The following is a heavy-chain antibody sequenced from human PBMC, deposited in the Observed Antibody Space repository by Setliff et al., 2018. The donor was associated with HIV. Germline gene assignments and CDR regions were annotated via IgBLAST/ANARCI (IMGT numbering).Heavy chain of an antibody. Sequence: GASVKVSCKASGGSFSSYAISWVRQAPGQGLEWMGRIIPLFGTENYAQKFQGRVTITADEFTTTAYMELSSLRSDDTAVYYCARGHSSSTNWFFDLWGRGTLVTVSS. CDR1: GGSFSSYA. CDR3: ARGHSSSTNWFFDL. CDR2: IIPLFGTE. J-gene: IGHJ2*01. D-gene: IGHD6-6*01. V-gene: IGHV1-69*13.